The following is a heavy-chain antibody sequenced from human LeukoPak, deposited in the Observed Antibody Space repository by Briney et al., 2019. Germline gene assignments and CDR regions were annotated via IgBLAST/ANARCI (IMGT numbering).Heavy chain of an antibody. CDR1: GFIFRNYW. Sequence: PGGSLRLSCAASGFIFRNYWMSWVRRAPGKGLEWVANIKQDGSETYYVDSVRGRFTIPRDNAEKSLSLQMNSLRVEDTAVYYCARDFWGAYRVDYFDYWGQGTLVTVSS. CDR2: IKQDGSET. J-gene: IGHJ4*02. CDR3: ARDFWGAYRVDYFDY. V-gene: IGHV3-7*01. D-gene: IGHD3-3*01.